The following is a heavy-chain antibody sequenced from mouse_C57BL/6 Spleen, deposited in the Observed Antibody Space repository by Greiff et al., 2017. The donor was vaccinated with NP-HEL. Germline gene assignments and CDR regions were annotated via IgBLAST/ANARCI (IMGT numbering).Heavy chain of an antibody. Sequence: EVQVVESGGGLVKPGGSLKLSCEASGFTFSDYGMHWVRQAPEKGLEWVAYISSGSSTIYYADTVKGRFTISRDNAKNTLFLQMTSLRSEDTAMYYCARGDDGYYGWFAYWGQGTLVTVSA. CDR2: ISSGSSTI. J-gene: IGHJ3*01. D-gene: IGHD2-3*01. V-gene: IGHV5-17*01. CDR1: GFTFSDYG. CDR3: ARGDDGYYGWFAY.